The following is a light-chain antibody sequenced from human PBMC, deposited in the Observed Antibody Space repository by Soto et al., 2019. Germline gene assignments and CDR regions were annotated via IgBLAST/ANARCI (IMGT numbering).Light chain of an antibody. CDR2: AAS. J-gene: IGKJ2*01. V-gene: IGKV1-9*01. CDR3: QQLSGYPPYS. Sequence: IQLTQSPSFLSASVGDRVTITCRASQDINTYLAWYQQRPGKAPKLLIYAASTLQPGVPSRFSGGGFGANFALTISGLQPEDFATYYCQQLSGYPPYSFGQGSKMEI. CDR1: QDINTY.